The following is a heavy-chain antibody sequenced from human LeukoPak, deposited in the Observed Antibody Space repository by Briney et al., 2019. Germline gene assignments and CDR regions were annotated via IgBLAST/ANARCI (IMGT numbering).Heavy chain of an antibody. V-gene: IGHV5-51*01. D-gene: IGHD6-6*01. CDR2: IYPGDSDT. CDR1: GYSFTSYW. J-gene: IGHJ3*02. CDR3: ASYSSSSQDAFDI. Sequence: GESLKISCKGSGYSFTSYWLGWVRQMPGKGLEWMGIIYPGDSDTRYSPSFQGQVTISADKSISTAYLQWSSLKASDTAMYYCASYSSSSQDAFDIWGQGTMVTVSS.